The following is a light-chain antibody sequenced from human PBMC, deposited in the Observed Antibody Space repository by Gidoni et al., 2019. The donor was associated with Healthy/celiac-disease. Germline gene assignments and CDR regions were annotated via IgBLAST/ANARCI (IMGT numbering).Light chain of an antibody. CDR2: SNN. V-gene: IGLV1-44*01. J-gene: IGLJ2*01. Sequence: QSVLTQPPAASGTPGQRVTISCSGSSSNIGSNTVNWDQQLPGTAPKLLIYSNNQRPSGVPDRFSGSKSGTSASLAISGLQSEDEADYYCAAWDDSLNTPLFGGGTKLTVL. CDR3: AAWDDSLNTPL. CDR1: SSNIGSNT.